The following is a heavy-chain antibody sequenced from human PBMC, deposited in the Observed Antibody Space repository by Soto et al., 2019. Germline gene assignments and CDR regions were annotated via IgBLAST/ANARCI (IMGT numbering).Heavy chain of an antibody. D-gene: IGHD5-12*01. V-gene: IGHV3-30*04. Sequence: QVQLVESGGGVVQPGRSLRLSCEASGFSFSSYAMHWVRQAPGKGLEWVAVISYLRGEKYNADSVRGRFTISRDNPKNTLFLQMHSLTTEDTAIYYCAKALATYSVAWFDIDAWGQGTLVTVS. CDR3: AKALATYSVAWFDIDA. CDR1: GFSFSSYA. J-gene: IGHJ5*02. CDR2: ISYLRGEK.